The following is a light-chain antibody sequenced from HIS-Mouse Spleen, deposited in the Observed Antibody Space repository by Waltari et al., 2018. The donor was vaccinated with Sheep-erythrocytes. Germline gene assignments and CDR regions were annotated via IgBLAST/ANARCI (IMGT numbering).Light chain of an antibody. J-gene: IGLJ3*02. V-gene: IGLV2-23*01. CDR2: EGS. Sequence: QSALTQPASVSGSPGPSITISCPGTSSDVGSSNLVSCYQQHPGKAPKLMIYEGSKRPSGVSNRFSGSKSGNTASLTISGLQAEDEADYYCCSYAGSSTPWVFGGGTKLTVL. CDR3: CSYAGSSTPWV. CDR1: SSDVGSSNL.